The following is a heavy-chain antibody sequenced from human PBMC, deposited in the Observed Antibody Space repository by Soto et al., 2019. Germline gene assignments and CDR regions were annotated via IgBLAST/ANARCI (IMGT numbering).Heavy chain of an antibody. J-gene: IGHJ4*01. CDR3: AKGKTIFGVVVVSEY. D-gene: IGHD3-3*01. V-gene: IGHV3-30*18. CDR1: GFVFSSYD. CDR2: ISNDGSNK. Sequence: GGSLRLSCAVSGFVFSSYDMPWVRQAPGKGLEWVAVISNDGSNKDYADSVKGRFTISRDNSKITLYLQMNGLRAEDTAVYYCAKGKTIFGVVVVSEYWGQGTLVTVSS.